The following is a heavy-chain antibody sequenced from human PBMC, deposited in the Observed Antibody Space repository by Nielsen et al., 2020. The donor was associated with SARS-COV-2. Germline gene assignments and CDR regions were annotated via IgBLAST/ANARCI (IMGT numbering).Heavy chain of an antibody. Sequence: SVKVSCKASGGTFSSYAISWVRQAPGQGLEWMGGIIPIFGTANYAQKFQGRVTITADKSTSTAYMELSSLRSEVTAVYYCAREGYSGSYYLGWFDPWGQGTLVTVSS. CDR3: AREGYSGSYYLGWFDP. J-gene: IGHJ5*02. CDR2: IIPIFGTA. CDR1: GGTFSSYA. D-gene: IGHD1-26*01. V-gene: IGHV1-69*06.